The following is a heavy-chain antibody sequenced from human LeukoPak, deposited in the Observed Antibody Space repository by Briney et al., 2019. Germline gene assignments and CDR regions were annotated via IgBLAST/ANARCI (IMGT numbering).Heavy chain of an antibody. V-gene: IGHV4-34*01. CDR3: AGYYSSIYGMDV. CDR1: GGSFSGYF. J-gene: IGHJ6*02. Sequence: SETLSLTCAVNGGSFSGYFWSWIRQPPGKGLEWIGEINHSGSTYYNASLKSRVTISVDTSKRQFSLRMNSVTAADTAVYFCAGYYSSIYGMDVWGQGTSVTVSS. CDR2: INHSGST. D-gene: IGHD3-3*01.